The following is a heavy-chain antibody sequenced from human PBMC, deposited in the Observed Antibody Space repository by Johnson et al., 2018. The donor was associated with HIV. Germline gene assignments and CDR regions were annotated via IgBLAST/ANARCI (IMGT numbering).Heavy chain of an antibody. CDR3: ARPMDSSSPRHAFDI. CDR2: ISYDGSNK. CDR1: GFTFSSYA. V-gene: IGHV3-30*04. J-gene: IGHJ3*02. D-gene: IGHD6-6*01. Sequence: QVQLVESGGGVVQPGGSLRLSCAASGFTFSSYAMHWVRQAPGKGLEWVAVISYDGSNKYYADSVKGRFTISRDNSKNTLYLQMNSLRAEDTAVYYCARPMDSSSPRHAFDIWGQGTMVTVSS.